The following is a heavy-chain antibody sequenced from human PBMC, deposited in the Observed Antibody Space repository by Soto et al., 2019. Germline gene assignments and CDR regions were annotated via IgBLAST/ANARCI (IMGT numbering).Heavy chain of an antibody. Sequence: QVHLVESGGGVVQPGTSLRVSCVGSGFTFRSYVIHWVRQAPGKGLEWVALTSYDGSDKYYGDSVSGRFTISRDNSRNSVDLQMDRLRLADPALYYCARVGTSWGLDVWGQGTVV. CDR2: TSYDGSDK. CDR1: GFTFRSYV. CDR3: ARVGTSWGLDV. D-gene: IGHD2-21*01. J-gene: IGHJ1*01. V-gene: IGHV3-30*19.